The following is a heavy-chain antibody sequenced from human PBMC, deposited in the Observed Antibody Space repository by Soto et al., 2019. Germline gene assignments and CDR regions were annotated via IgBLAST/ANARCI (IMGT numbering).Heavy chain of an antibody. CDR2: IKSKTDGGTT. CDR1: GFTFSNAW. CDR3: TTTSPRGYSGSFV. Sequence: GGSLRLSCAASGFTFSNAWMNWVRQAPGKGLEWVGRIKSKTDGGTTDYAAPVKGRFTISRDGSKNTLYLQMNSLKTEDTAVYYCTTTSPRGYSGSFVWGQGTTVTVSS. V-gene: IGHV3-15*07. D-gene: IGHD5-12*01. J-gene: IGHJ6*02.